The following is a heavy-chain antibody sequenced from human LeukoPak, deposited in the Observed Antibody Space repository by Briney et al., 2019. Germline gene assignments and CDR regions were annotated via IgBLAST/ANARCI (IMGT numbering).Heavy chain of an antibody. J-gene: IGHJ4*02. CDR1: GFTFSSYS. Sequence: GGPLRLSCAASGFTFSSYSMNWVRQAPGKGLEWVSSISSSSSYIYYADSVKGRFTISRDNAKNSLYLQTNSLRAEDTAVYYCARDAGPSSGWHNYFDYWGQGTLVTVSS. D-gene: IGHD6-19*01. V-gene: IGHV3-21*01. CDR2: ISSSSSYI. CDR3: ARDAGPSSGWHNYFDY.